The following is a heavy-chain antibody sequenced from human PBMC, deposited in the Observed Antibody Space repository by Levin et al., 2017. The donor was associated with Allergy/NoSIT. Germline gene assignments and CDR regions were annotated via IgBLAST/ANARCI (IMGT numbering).Heavy chain of an antibody. J-gene: IGHJ6*02. D-gene: IGHD1-26*01. Sequence: GESLKISCAASGFTFSSYWMSWVRQAPGKGLEWVANIKQDGSEKYYVDSVKGRFTISRDNAKNSLYLQMNSLRAEDTAVYYCARVNTYSGSYYYYYGMDAWGQGTTVTVSS. CDR3: ARVNTYSGSYYYYYGMDA. CDR1: GFTFSSYW. CDR2: IKQDGSEK. V-gene: IGHV3-7*04.